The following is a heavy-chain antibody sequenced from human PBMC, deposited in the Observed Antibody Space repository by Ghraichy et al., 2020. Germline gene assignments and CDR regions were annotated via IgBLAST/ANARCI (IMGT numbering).Heavy chain of an antibody. Sequence: GGSLRLSCAASGFTFSSYGMHWVRQAPGKGLEWVAVIWYDGSNKYYADSVKGRFTISRDNSKNTLYLQMNSLRAEDTAVYYCASSGGHLSYGDVYNWFDPWGQGTLVTVSS. CDR1: GFTFSSYG. V-gene: IGHV3-33*01. CDR2: IWYDGSNK. J-gene: IGHJ5*02. D-gene: IGHD4-17*01. CDR3: ASSGGHLSYGDVYNWFDP.